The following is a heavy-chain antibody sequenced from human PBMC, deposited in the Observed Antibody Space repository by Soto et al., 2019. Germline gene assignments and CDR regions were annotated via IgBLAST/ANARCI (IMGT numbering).Heavy chain of an antibody. CDR1: GFTFSNYY. J-gene: IGHJ4*02. D-gene: IGHD6-19*01. CDR3: ARSHSSGWEFDY. CDR2: ISSTGRTI. Sequence: GGSLRLSCGASGFTFSNYYMSWIRQAPGKGLEWASYISSTGRTIYYADSVKGRFTVSRDNAQNSLSLKLNSLRVEDTAVYYCARSHSSGWEFDYWGQGTQVTVSS. V-gene: IGHV3-11*01.